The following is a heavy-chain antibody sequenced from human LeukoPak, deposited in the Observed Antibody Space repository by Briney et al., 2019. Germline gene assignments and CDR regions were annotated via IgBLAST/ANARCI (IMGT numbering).Heavy chain of an antibody. D-gene: IGHD6-13*01. V-gene: IGHV3-23*01. Sequence: GSLRLSCAASGFTFSSYTMSWVRQAPGKGLEWASAISGSGGSTYYADSVKGRFTISRDNSKNTLYLQMNSLRAEDTAVYYCARDGATGYSSSWYNYYGMDVWGQGTTVTVSS. CDR2: ISGSGGST. J-gene: IGHJ6*02. CDR3: ARDGATGYSSSWYNYYGMDV. CDR1: GFTFSSYT.